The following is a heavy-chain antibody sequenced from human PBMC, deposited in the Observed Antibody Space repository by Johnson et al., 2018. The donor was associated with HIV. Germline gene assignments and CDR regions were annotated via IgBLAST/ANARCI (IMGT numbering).Heavy chain of an antibody. V-gene: IGHV3-30*04. CDR1: GFTFSSYA. Sequence: QVQLVESGGGVVQPGRSLRLSCAASGFTFSSYAMHWVRQAPGKGLEWVAVISYDGSNKYYADSVKGRFTISRDNSKNTLYLQMNSLRAEDTAVYYCARVFVDDDDIRVNYCDAFDIWGQGTMVTVSS. D-gene: IGHD3-16*01. J-gene: IGHJ3*02. CDR3: ARVFVDDDDIRVNYCDAFDI. CDR2: ISYDGSNK.